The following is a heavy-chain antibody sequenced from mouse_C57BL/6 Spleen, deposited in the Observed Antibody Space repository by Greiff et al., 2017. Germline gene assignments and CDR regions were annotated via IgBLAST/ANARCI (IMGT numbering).Heavy chain of an antibody. V-gene: IGHV1-15*01. CDR2: IDPETGGT. D-gene: IGHD2-4*01. Sequence: VQLQQSGAELVRPGASVTLSCKASGYTFTDYEMHWVKQTPVHGLEWIGAIDPETGGTAYNQKFKGKAILTADKSSSAAYMELRSLTSEDSAVYYCTRDYDYDEEFAYWGQGTLVTVSA. CDR1: GYTFTDYE. CDR3: TRDYDYDEEFAY. J-gene: IGHJ3*01.